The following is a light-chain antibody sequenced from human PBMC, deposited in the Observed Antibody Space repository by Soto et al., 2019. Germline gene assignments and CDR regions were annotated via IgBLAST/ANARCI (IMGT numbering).Light chain of an antibody. V-gene: IGLV2-14*01. CDR2: EVS. CDR3: SSYTSSSTLV. Sequence: QSALTQPASVSGSPGQSITISFTGTSSDVGGYTYVSWYQQHPGKAPKLIISEVSNRPSGVSHRFSGAKSGNTASLTISGLQAADEADYYCSSYTSSSTLVFGGGTKLTVL. J-gene: IGLJ3*02. CDR1: SSDVGGYTY.